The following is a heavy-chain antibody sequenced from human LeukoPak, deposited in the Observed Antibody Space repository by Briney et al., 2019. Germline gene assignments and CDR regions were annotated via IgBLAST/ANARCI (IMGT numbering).Heavy chain of an antibody. D-gene: IGHD3-10*01. V-gene: IGHV4-31*03. Sequence: PSETLSLTCTVSCGSISSGGYYWSWIRQHPGKGLEWIGYIYYSGSTYYNPSLKSRVTISVDTSKNQFSLKLSSVTAADTAVYYCARDGRWFGELAYWGQGTLVTVSS. CDR3: ARDGRWFGELAY. CDR2: IYYSGST. J-gene: IGHJ4*02. CDR1: CGSISSGGYY.